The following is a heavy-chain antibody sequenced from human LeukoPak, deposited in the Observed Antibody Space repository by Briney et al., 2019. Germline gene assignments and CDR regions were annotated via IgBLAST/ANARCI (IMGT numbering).Heavy chain of an antibody. CDR2: IYPGDSDT. J-gene: IGHJ6*02. CDR3: ARWGAMDNYYYYGMDV. V-gene: IGHV5-51*01. D-gene: IGHD2-2*01. CDR1: GYSFTSYW. Sequence: GESLKISCKGSGYSFTSYWIGWVRQVPGKGLEWMGIIYPGDSDTRYSPSFQGQVTISADKSISTAYLQWSSLKASDTAMYYCARWGAMDNYYYYGMDVWGQGTTVTVSS.